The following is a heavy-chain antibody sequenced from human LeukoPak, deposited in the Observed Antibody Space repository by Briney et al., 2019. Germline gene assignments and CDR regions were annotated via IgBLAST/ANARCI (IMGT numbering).Heavy chain of an antibody. CDR3: ASLHYDPPLLVPTGGRAFDI. CDR1: GYSFTSYW. D-gene: IGHD3-16*01. V-gene: IGHV5-51*01. J-gene: IGHJ3*02. Sequence: GESLKISCKGSGYSFTSYWIGWVRQMPGKGLEWMGIIYPGDSDTRYSPSFQGQVTISADKSISTAYLQWSSLKASDTAMYYCASLHYDPPLLVPTGGRAFDIWGQGTMVTVSS. CDR2: IYPGDSDT.